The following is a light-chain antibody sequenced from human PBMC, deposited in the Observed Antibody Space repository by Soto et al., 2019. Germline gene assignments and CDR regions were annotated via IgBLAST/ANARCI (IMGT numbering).Light chain of an antibody. V-gene: IGLV2-14*01. Sequence: QSALTQPASVSGSPGQSITISCTGTSSDVGGYNYVSWYQQHPGKAPKLMIYEVSNRPSGVSNRFSGSKSGNTASLTISGLQAEDEAEYYCSSYTSSSTVVFGGGTTLTVL. J-gene: IGLJ2*01. CDR1: SSDVGGYNY. CDR3: SSYTSSSTVV. CDR2: EVS.